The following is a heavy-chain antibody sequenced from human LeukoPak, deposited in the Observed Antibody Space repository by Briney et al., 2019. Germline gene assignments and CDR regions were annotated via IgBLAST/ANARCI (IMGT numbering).Heavy chain of an antibody. J-gene: IGHJ4*02. CDR1: GGSITSSTYN. CDR3: ASQPYYDSSGYYFY. V-gene: IGHV4-39*01. D-gene: IGHD3-22*01. Sequence: PSETLSLTCTVSGGSITSSTYNWGWMRQPPGKGLEWIGSIYHTGSTFYNPSLKSRVTISINTSKNQFSLNLSSVTAADAAVYYCASQPYYDSSGYYFYWGQGTLVTVSS. CDR2: IYHTGST.